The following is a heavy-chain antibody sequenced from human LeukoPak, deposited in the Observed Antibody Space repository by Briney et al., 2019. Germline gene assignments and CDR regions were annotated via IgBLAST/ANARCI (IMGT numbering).Heavy chain of an antibody. CDR2: IYYSGST. CDR1: GGSISRGVYY. D-gene: IGHD5-24*01. Sequence: PSETLSLTCTVSGGSISRGVYYWGWIRQPPGKGLEWIGRIYYSGSTYYNPSLKSRVTISVDTSKNQFSLKLSSVTAADTAVYYCARAQSNQMATKIWGQGTLVTVSS. CDR3: ARAQSNQMATKI. V-gene: IGHV4-39*07. J-gene: IGHJ4*02.